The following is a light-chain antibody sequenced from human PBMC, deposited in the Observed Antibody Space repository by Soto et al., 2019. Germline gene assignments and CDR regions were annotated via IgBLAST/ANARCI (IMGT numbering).Light chain of an antibody. Sequence: AIRMTQSPSSFSASTGDTVTITCRASQGISSYLAWYQQKPEKAPKLLIYAASTLQSGVPSRLSGSGSGTDFTLTINCLQSEDFATYYCQQYYTYPRTFGQGTEVEVK. J-gene: IGKJ1*01. CDR2: AAS. V-gene: IGKV1-8*01. CDR3: QQYYTYPRT. CDR1: QGISSY.